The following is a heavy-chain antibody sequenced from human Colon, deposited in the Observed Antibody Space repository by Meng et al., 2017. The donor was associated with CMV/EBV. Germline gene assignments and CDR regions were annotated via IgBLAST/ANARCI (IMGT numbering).Heavy chain of an antibody. CDR1: QFTFSSYG. Sequence: GGSLRLSCVASQFTFSSYGMHWVRQAPGKGLEWVAFIRHDGSNTYYADSVRGRVSISRDNSKNTLYLQMNSLRSEDTAVYYCARPDQYCSSATCPFFQHWGQGTRVTVSS. CDR3: ARPDQYCSSATCPFFQH. V-gene: IGHV3-30*02. CDR2: IRHDGSNT. J-gene: IGHJ1*01. D-gene: IGHD2-2*01.